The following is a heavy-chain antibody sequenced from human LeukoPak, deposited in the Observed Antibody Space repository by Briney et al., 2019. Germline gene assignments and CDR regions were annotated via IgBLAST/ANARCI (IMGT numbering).Heavy chain of an antibody. CDR1: GFRFSTYW. Sequence: LGGSLKLSCVAFGFRFSTYWMSWVGQAPGKGMAWVANIKQDGRENYYVDSVKGRFTISRDNAKDSVYLQMNRLRVEDTAVYYCAKDSSSGSSYYFHGMDVWGQATTVTVSS. CDR3: AKDSSSGSSYYFHGMDV. D-gene: IGHD3-10*01. V-gene: IGHV3-7*03. J-gene: IGHJ6*02. CDR2: IKQDGREN.